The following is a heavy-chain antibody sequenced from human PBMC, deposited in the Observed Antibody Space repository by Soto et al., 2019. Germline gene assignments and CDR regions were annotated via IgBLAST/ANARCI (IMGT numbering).Heavy chain of an antibody. V-gene: IGHV3-23*01. CDR1: GFTFSSYA. D-gene: IGHD2-2*01. Sequence: HPGGSLRLSCAASGFTFSSYAMSWFRQAPGKGLEWVSAISGSGGSTYYADSVKGRFTISRDNSKNTLYLQMNSLRAEDTAVYYCAKDLHCSSTSCSHTVDYWGQGTLVTVSS. CDR2: ISGSGGST. CDR3: AKDLHCSSTSCSHTVDY. J-gene: IGHJ4*02.